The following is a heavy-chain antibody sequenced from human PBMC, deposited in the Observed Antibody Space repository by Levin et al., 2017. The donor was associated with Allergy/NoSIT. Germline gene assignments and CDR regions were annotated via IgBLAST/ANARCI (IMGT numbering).Heavy chain of an antibody. V-gene: IGHV1-69*01. Sequence: KISCQASGGTFSSYAISWVRQAPGQGLEWMGGIIPIFGTANYAQKFQGRVTITADESTSTAYMELSSLRSEDTAVYYCARGDSSGYVLPGYWGQGTLVTVSS. D-gene: IGHD3-22*01. CDR1: GGTFSSYA. CDR2: IIPIFGTA. J-gene: IGHJ4*02. CDR3: ARGDSSGYVLPGY.